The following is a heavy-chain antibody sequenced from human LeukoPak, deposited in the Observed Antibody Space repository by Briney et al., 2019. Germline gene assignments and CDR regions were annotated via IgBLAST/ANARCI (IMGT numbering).Heavy chain of an antibody. CDR3: AREVATIGEYYFDY. V-gene: IGHV3-30*04. CDR2: ISYDGSNK. J-gene: IGHJ4*02. CDR1: GFTLSSYA. D-gene: IGHD5-12*01. Sequence: GGSLRLSCAASGFTLSSYAMHWVRQAPGKGLEWVAVISYDGSNKYYADSVKGRFTISRDNSKNTLYLQMNSLRAEDTAVYYCAREVATIGEYYFDYWGQGTLVTVSS.